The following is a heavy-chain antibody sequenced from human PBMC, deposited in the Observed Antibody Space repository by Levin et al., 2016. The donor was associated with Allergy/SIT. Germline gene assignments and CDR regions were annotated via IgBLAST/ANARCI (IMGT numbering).Heavy chain of an antibody. CDR3: ARYDRVRSSWPD. J-gene: IGHJ4*02. CDR2: IYYSGST. V-gene: IGHV4-59*01. Sequence: WIRQPPGKGLEWIGYIYYSGSTNYNPSLKSRVTISVDTSKNQFSLKLSSVTAADTAVYYCARYDRVRSSWPDWGQGTLVTVSS. D-gene: IGHD6-13*01.